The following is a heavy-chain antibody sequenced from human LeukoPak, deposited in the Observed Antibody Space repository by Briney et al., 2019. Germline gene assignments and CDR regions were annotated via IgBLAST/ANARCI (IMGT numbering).Heavy chain of an antibody. CDR1: GGSISSSSYY. CDR3: ARHGGIAARKAFDI. D-gene: IGHD6-6*01. J-gene: IGHJ3*02. Sequence: PSETLSLTCTVSGGSISSSSYYWGWIRQPPGKGLEWIGSIYYSGSTYYNPSLKSRVTISVDTSKNQFSLKLSSVTAADTAVYYCARHGGIAARKAFDIWGQGTMVTVSS. CDR2: IYYSGST. V-gene: IGHV4-39*01.